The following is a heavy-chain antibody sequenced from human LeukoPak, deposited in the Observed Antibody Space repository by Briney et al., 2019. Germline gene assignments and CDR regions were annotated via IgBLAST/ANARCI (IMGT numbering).Heavy chain of an antibody. CDR3: ARESGLVPAATYYFDY. CDR1: GGSFSGYY. J-gene: IGHJ4*02. D-gene: IGHD2-2*01. V-gene: IGHV4-34*01. Sequence: PSETLSLTCAVYGGSFSGYYWSWIRQPPGKGLEWIGEINHSGSTNYNPSLKSRVTISVDTSKNQFSLKLSSVTAADTAVYYCARESGLVPAATYYFDYWGQGTLVTVSS. CDR2: INHSGST.